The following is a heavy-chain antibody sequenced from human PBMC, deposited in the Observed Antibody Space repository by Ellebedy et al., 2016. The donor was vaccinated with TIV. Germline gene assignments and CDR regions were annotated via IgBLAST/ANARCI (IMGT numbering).Heavy chain of an antibody. CDR3: ARGPSARYCSSTSCYPIYGMDV. J-gene: IGHJ6*02. V-gene: IGHV4-39*07. Sequence: SETLSLXCTVSGGSISSSSYYWGWIRQPPGKGLEWIGSIYYSGSTYYNPSLKSRVTISVDTSKNQFSLKLSSVTAADTAVYYCARGPSARYCSSTSCYPIYGMDVWGQGTTVTVSS. CDR2: IYYSGST. D-gene: IGHD2-2*01. CDR1: GGSISSSSYY.